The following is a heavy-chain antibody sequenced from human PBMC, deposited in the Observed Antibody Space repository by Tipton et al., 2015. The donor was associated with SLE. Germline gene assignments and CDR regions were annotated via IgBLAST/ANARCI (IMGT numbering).Heavy chain of an antibody. CDR3: ARGGRFLEWLTY. D-gene: IGHD3-3*01. CDR1: GGSFSGYY. V-gene: IGHV4-34*01. CDR2: INHRGST. Sequence: TLSLTCAVYGGSFSGYYWSWIRQPPGKGLEWIGEINHRGSTNYNPSLKSRVTISVDTSKNQFSLKLNSVTAADTAVYYCARGGRFLEWLTYWGQGTLVTVSS. J-gene: IGHJ4*02.